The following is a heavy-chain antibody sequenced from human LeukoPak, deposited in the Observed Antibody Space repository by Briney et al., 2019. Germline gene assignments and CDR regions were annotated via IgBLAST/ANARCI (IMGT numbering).Heavy chain of an antibody. Sequence: PGGSLRLSCAASGFTFDDYGMSWVRQAPGKGLEWVSGINWNGGSTGYADSVKGRFTISRDNAKNSLYLQMNSLRAEDTAVYYCARVMITFGGVIVWDAFDIWGQGTMVTVSS. V-gene: IGHV3-20*04. CDR2: INWNGGST. CDR3: ARVMITFGGVIVWDAFDI. CDR1: GFTFDDYG. D-gene: IGHD3-16*02. J-gene: IGHJ3*02.